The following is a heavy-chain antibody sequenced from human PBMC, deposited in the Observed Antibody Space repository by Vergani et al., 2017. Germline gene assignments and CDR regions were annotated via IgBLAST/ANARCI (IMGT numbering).Heavy chain of an antibody. V-gene: IGHV3-23*01. CDR3: AKLPNYYDRSDY. D-gene: IGHD3-22*01. J-gene: IGHJ4*02. CDR2: ISGGGVST. CDR1: GFSFNGSA. Sequence: EVQLLESGGGLVQPGGSLRLSCTVSGFSFNGSAMSWVRQAPRKGLEWVSAISGGGVSTYYADSVKGRVTMSRDNSKNTLYLQMNSLRAEDTAVYYCAKLPNYYDRSDYWGQGTLVTVSS.